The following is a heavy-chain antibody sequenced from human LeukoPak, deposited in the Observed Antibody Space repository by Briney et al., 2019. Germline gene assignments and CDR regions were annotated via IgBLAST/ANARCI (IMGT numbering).Heavy chain of an antibody. V-gene: IGHV3-30*18. J-gene: IGHJ3*02. CDR3: AKEEVPGMAVVKGAFDI. Sequence: PGWSLRLSCAASGFTFSSYGMHWVRQAPGKGLEWVAVISYDGSNKYYADSVKGRFTISRDNSKNTLYLQMNSLRAKDRAVYYCAKEEVPGMAVVKGAFDIWGQGTMVTVSS. D-gene: IGHD6-19*01. CDR1: GFTFSSYG. CDR2: ISYDGSNK.